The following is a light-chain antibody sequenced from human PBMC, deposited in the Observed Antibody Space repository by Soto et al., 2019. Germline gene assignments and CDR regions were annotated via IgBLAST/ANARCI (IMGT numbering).Light chain of an antibody. J-gene: IGKJ2*01. Sequence: DIQMTQSPSSLSASVGERVTITCRANEDISNYLNWYQQKPGRAPKLLIYDAFTLETGVPSRFSGSGSGTHFTFPINSLQPEDVRTYYCQQYENLRLHTFCPWTKL. CDR2: DAF. V-gene: IGKV1-33*01. CDR3: QQYENLRLHT. CDR1: EDISNY.